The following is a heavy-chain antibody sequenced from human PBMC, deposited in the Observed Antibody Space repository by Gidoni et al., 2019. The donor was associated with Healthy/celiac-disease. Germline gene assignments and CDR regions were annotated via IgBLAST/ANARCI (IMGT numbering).Heavy chain of an antibody. CDR1: GFTFSSYA. J-gene: IGHJ4*02. V-gene: IGHV3-23*04. CDR2: ISGSGGST. Sequence: EVQLVEAGGGLVQPGGSLRLSGPASGFTFSSYAMSWVRQAPGKGLECVSAISGSGGSTYYADSVKVRFTISRDNSKNTLYLQMNSLRAEDTAVYYCAPRGRYCSSTSCYAGYWGQGTLVTVSS. D-gene: IGHD2-2*01. CDR3: APRGRYCSSTSCYAGY.